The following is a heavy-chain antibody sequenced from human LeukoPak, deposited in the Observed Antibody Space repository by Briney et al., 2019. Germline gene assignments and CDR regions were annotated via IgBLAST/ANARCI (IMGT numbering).Heavy chain of an antibody. CDR3: ARVRGIVEAHNWFDP. CDR2: IYYSGST. D-gene: IGHD1-26*01. Sequence: KTSETLSLTCTVSGGSISSYYWSWIRQPPGKGLEWIGYIYYSGSTNYNPSLKSRVTISVDTSKNQFSLKLSSVTAADTAVYYCARVRGIVEAHNWFDPWGQGTLVTVSS. V-gene: IGHV4-59*01. J-gene: IGHJ5*02. CDR1: GGSISSYY.